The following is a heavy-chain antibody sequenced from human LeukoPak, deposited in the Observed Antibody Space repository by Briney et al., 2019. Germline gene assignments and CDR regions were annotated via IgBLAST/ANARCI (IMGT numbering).Heavy chain of an antibody. J-gene: IGHJ4*02. D-gene: IGHD1-14*01. CDR2: ITHSGST. Sequence: SETLSLTCAVYGGSFSGYYWSWIRQPPGKGLEWIGEITHSGSTNYNPSLKSRVTISVDTSKNQFSLKLSSVTAADTAVYYCAKPARTDYADYWGQGTLVTVSS. V-gene: IGHV4-34*01. CDR3: AKPARTDYADY. CDR1: GGSFSGYY.